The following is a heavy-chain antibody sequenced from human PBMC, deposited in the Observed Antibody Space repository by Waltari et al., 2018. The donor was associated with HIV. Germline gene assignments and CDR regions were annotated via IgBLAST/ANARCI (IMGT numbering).Heavy chain of an antibody. J-gene: IGHJ6*02. V-gene: IGHV3-53*01. CDR1: GFSVSANY. D-gene: IGHD3-10*01. CDR2: LYNEGRT. CDR3: ARMKRSYGSGQARYFYFGMDV. Sequence: EVQLVESGGGLVQPGGSLRLSCAASGFSVSANYMSCVRLAPGKGLQWVSVLYNEGRTQYIDSVKGRLTIFRDNSKNALYLQMNSLRVDDTAVYYCARMKRSYGSGQARYFYFGMDVWGQGTTVIVSS.